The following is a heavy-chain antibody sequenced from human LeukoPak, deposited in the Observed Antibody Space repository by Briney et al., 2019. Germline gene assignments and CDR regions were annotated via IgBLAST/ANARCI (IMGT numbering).Heavy chain of an antibody. Sequence: PGGSLRLSCAASGFTFSSYAMHWVRQAPGKGLEWVAVISYDGSNKYYADSVKGRFTISRDNSKNTLYLQMNSLRAEDTAVYYCARDVTHRFWGQGTLVTVSS. CDR3: ARDVTHRF. J-gene: IGHJ4*02. D-gene: IGHD3-3*01. V-gene: IGHV3-30*14. CDR1: GFTFSSYA. CDR2: ISYDGSNK.